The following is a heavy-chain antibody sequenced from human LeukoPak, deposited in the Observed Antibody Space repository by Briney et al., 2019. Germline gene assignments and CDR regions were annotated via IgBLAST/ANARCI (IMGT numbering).Heavy chain of an antibody. CDR2: IIPIFGTA. CDR3: ARSDYGGNSGDY. CDR1: EGTFSSYA. J-gene: IGHJ4*02. Sequence: GASVKVSCKASEGTFSSYAISWVRQAPGQGLEWMGGIIPIFGTANYAQKFQGRVTITADESTSTAYMELSSLRSEDTAVYYCARSDYGGNSGDYWGQGTLVTVSS. D-gene: IGHD4-23*01. V-gene: IGHV1-69*13.